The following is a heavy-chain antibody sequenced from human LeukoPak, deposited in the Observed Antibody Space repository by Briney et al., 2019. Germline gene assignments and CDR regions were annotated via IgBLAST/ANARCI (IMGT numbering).Heavy chain of an antibody. D-gene: IGHD1-26*01. V-gene: IGHV4-59*12. Sequence: SETLSLTCTVSGGSISSYYWSWIRQPPGKGLEWIGYIYYSGSTNYNPSLKSRVTISVDTSKNQFSLKLSSVTAADTAVYYCARVGATIDYWGQGTLVTVSS. CDR1: GGSISSYY. J-gene: IGHJ4*02. CDR2: IYYSGST. CDR3: ARVGATIDY.